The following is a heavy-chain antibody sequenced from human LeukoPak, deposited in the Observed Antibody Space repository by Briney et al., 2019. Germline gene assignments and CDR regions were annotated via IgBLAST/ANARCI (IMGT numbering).Heavy chain of an antibody. J-gene: IGHJ5*02. D-gene: IGHD2-2*01. Sequence: SETLSLTCAVSGGSISSSNWWSWVRQPPGKGLEWIGEIYHSGSINYNPSLKSRVTISIDKSKNQFSLKLTSVTAADTAVYYCARHLTRGYCSSTSCYGYNWFDPWGQGTLVTVSS. CDR2: IYHSGSI. CDR1: GGSISSSNW. CDR3: ARHLTRGYCSSTSCYGYNWFDP. V-gene: IGHV4-4*02.